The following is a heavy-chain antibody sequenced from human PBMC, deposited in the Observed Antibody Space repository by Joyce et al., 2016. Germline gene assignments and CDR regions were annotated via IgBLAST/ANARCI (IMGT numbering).Heavy chain of an antibody. Sequence: QLHLQESGPGLVKPSETLSLICTVSGDSISSSSYYWGWIRQPPGKGLEWIGSIYYSGRTYYNPSLKSRVTISVDTSQNQFSLRLSSVTAADTALYYCTRIPMGGYLSHCFDYWGQGTLVTVSS. CDR2: IYYSGRT. V-gene: IGHV4-39*01. CDR3: TRIPMGGYLSHCFDY. CDR1: GDSISSSSYY. D-gene: IGHD3-22*01. J-gene: IGHJ4*02.